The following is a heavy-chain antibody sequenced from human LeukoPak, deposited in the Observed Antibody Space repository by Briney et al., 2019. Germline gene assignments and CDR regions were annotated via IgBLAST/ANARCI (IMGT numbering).Heavy chain of an antibody. J-gene: IGHJ4*02. V-gene: IGHV3-72*01. D-gene: IGHD3-22*01. CDR1: GFTFSDHY. Sequence: GSLRLSCAAFGFTFSDHYMDWVRQAPGQGLEWVGRSSNSRNDDTTAYAASVKGRFTISRDESTNSLFLQMSSLKTEDTAVYYCARGGTSYYDSRYYDYWGPGTLVTVSS. CDR2: SSNSRNDDTT. CDR3: ARGGTSYYDSRYYDY.